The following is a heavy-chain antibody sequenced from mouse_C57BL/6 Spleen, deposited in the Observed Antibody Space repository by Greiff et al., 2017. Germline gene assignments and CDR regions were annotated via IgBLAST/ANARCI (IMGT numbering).Heavy chain of an antibody. CDR3: ARHEVNWDSFAY. CDR2: FYPGSGSI. D-gene: IGHD4-1*01. CDR1: GYTFTEYT. J-gene: IGHJ3*01. V-gene: IGHV1-62-2*01. Sequence: VHLVESGAELVKPGASVKLSCKASGYTFTEYTIHWVKQRSGQGLEWIGWFYPGSGSIKYNEKFKDKATLTADKSSSTVYMELSRLTSEDSAVYFCARHEVNWDSFAYWGQGTLVTVSA.